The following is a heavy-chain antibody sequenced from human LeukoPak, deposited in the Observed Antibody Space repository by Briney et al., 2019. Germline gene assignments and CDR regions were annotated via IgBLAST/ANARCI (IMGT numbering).Heavy chain of an antibody. CDR3: ARGYSYGYFPDY. V-gene: IGHV4-39*07. J-gene: IGHJ4*02. CDR2: IYYSGST. CDR1: GGSISSTSYY. Sequence: SETLSLTCTVSGGSISSTSYYWGWIRQPPGKGLEWIGSIYYSGSTYYNPSLKSRVTISVDTSKNQFSLKLSSVTAADTAVYYCARGYSYGYFPDYWGQGTLVTVSS. D-gene: IGHD5-18*01.